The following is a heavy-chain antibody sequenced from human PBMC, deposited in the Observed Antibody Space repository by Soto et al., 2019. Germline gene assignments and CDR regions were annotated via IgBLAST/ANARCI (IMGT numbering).Heavy chain of an antibody. D-gene: IGHD5-18*01. V-gene: IGHV4-4*07. CDR1: GGAISTYY. CDR3: ARGQLFSGWYEP. Sequence: PSETLSRTCTVSGGAISTYYWTWIRQPAGKGLEWIGRIYSSGSTKYNPSLQSRVTMSLDTSNNQFSLRLTSVAAADTAVYYCARGQLFSGWYEPWGHGTLVNVSS. CDR2: IYSSGST. J-gene: IGHJ5*02.